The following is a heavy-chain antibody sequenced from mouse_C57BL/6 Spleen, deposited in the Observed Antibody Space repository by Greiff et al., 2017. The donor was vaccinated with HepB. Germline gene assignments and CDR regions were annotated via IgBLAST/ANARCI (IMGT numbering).Heavy chain of an antibody. CDR3: TGFNCYFDY. CDR2: IRLKSDNYAT. V-gene: IGHV6-3*01. CDR1: GFTFSNYW. D-gene: IGHD4-1*01. J-gene: IGHJ2*01. Sequence: EVKLMESGGGLVQPGGSMKLSCVASGFTFSNYWMNWVRQSPEKGLEWVAQIRLKSDNYATHYAESVKGRFTISRDDSKSSVYLQMNNLRAEDTGIYYCTGFNCYFDYWGQGTTLTVSS.